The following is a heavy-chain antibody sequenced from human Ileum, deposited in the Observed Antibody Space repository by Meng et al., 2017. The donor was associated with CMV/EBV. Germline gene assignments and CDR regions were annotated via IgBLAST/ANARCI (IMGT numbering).Heavy chain of an antibody. CDR1: GFTFRTSC. CDR3: ARGTWNYFDL. V-gene: IGHV3-74*01. Sequence: LSCAASGFTFRTSCMHWVRQDPGKGLVWVSRIINAGRATVYADSVKGRFTISRDNANNTLYLQMNSLRVEDTAVYYCARGTWNYFDLWGRGTLVTVSS. CDR2: IINAGRAT. D-gene: IGHD1-1*01. J-gene: IGHJ2*01.